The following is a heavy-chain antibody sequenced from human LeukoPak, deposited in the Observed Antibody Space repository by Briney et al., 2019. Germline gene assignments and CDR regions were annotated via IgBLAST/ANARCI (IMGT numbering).Heavy chain of an antibody. J-gene: IGHJ3*02. CDR3: ARDQGEMATIEDAFDI. CDR2: INSEGSST. D-gene: IGHD5-24*01. Sequence: GGSLRLSCAASGFTFSSYWMHWVRQAPGKGLGWVSRINSEGSSTSYADSVKGRFTISRDTAKNTLYLQMKSLRAEDTAVYYCARDQGEMATIEDAFDIWGQGTMVAVSS. V-gene: IGHV3-74*01. CDR1: GFTFSSYW.